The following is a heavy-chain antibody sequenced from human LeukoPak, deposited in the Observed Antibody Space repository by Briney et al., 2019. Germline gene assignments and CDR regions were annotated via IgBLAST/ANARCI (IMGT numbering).Heavy chain of an antibody. CDR1: GFTFSDHY. V-gene: IGHV3-21*01. J-gene: IGHJ6*03. D-gene: IGHD3-16*02. Sequence: PGGSLRLSCAASGFTFSDHYMDWVRQAPGKGLEWVSSISSSDSYIYYADSVKGRFTISRDNAKNSLFLQMNSLRAEDTAVYYCARDLLGYNYYYMDVWGKGTTVTVSS. CDR2: ISSSDSYI. CDR3: ARDLLGYNYYYMDV.